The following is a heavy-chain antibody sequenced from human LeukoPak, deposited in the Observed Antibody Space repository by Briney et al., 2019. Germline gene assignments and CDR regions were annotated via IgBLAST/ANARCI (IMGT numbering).Heavy chain of an antibody. CDR2: INPSSGGT. D-gene: IGHD3-22*01. V-gene: IGHV1-2*06. CDR3: ARQDDYYDSSGYYYVVFQH. CDR1: GYTFTGYY. Sequence: ASVKVSCKASGYTFTGYYMHWVRQAPGQGLEWMGRINPSSGGTNYAQKFQGRVTMTRDTPISTAYMELSRLRSDDTSVYYWARQDDYYDSSGYYYVVFQHWGQGTLVTVSS. J-gene: IGHJ1*01.